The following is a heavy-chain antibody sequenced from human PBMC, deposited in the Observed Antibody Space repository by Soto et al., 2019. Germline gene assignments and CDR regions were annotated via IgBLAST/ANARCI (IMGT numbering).Heavy chain of an antibody. CDR1: GFTFSSYA. Sequence: PGGSLGLSCAASGFTFSSYAMSWVRQAPGKGLEWVAVISGSGGSTYYADSVKGRFTISRDNSKNTLYLQMNGLRAEDTAVYYCANDIRSTYSSGWIDAFDIWGQGTMVTVSS. D-gene: IGHD6-19*01. CDR2: ISGSGGST. CDR3: ANDIRSTYSSGWIDAFDI. J-gene: IGHJ3*02. V-gene: IGHV3-23*01.